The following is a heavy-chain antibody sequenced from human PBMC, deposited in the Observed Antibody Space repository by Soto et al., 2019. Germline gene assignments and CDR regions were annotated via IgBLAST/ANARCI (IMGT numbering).Heavy chain of an antibody. D-gene: IGHD4-17*01. J-gene: IGHJ4*02. Sequence: HXESLNISCRGSGYSFTSYWIGWVRQMPGKGLEWMGIIYPSDSYTNYSPSFQGHVTISADKSISTAYLQWSSLKASDTAMYYCARAGGTTVTGLWHFDYWGQGTLVTVSS. CDR2: IYPSDSYT. V-gene: IGHV5-10-1*01. CDR3: ARAGGTTVTGLWHFDY. CDR1: GYSFTSYW.